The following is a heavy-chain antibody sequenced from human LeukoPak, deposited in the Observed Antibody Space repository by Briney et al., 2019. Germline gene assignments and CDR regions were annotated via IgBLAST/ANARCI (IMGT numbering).Heavy chain of an antibody. CDR3: ASTPTGDLRPFDY. J-gene: IGHJ4*02. CDR2: INPSGGST. Sequence: ASVKVSCKASGYTFIRYYMYWVRQAPGQGLEWMGIINPSGGSTSYAQKFQGRVTITADKSTSIAYMELSSLRSEDTAVYYCASTPTGDLRPFDYWGQGTLVTVSP. CDR1: GYTFIRYY. V-gene: IGHV1-46*01. D-gene: IGHD4-17*01.